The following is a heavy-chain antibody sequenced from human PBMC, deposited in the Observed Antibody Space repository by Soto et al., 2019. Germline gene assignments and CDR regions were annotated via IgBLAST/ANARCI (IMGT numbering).Heavy chain of an antibody. V-gene: IGHV3-23*01. CDR2: ISGSGGST. J-gene: IGHJ2*01. D-gene: IGHD4-4*01. CDR1: GFTFSSYA. CDR3: AKRTTVWYFDL. Sequence: EVQLLESGGGLVQPGGSLRLSCAASGFTFSSYAMNWVLQAPGKGLEWVSVISGSGGSTYYAFSVKGRFTISRDNSKNTLYLQMHSLRAEDTAVYYCAKRTTVWYFDLWGRGTLVTVS.